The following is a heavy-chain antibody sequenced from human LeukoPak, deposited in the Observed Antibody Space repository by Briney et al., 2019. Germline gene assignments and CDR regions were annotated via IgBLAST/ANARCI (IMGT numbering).Heavy chain of an antibody. CDR2: INPNSGGI. D-gene: IGHD2-15*01. CDR1: GYTFTGYY. CDR3: ARVGCSGGSCYLYYFDY. V-gene: IGHV1-2*02. J-gene: IGHJ4*02. Sequence: ASVKVSCKASGYTFTGYYMHWVRQAPGQGLEWMGWINPNSGGINYAQKFQGRVTMTRDTSISTAYMELSRLRSDDTAVYYCARVGCSGGSCYLYYFDYWGQGTLVILSS.